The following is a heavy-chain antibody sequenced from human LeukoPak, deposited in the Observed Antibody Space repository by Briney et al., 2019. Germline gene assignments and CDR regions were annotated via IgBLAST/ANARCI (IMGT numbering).Heavy chain of an antibody. D-gene: IGHD2-8*01. CDR2: ISSSSSYI. CDR1: GFTFSSYS. Sequence: GGSLRLSCAASGFTFSSYSMNWVRQAPGKGLGWVSSISSSSSYIYYADSVKGRFTISRDNAKNSLYVQMNSLRAEDTAVYYCARDLSSVYATNWFDPWGQGTLVTVSS. CDR3: ARDLSSVYATNWFDP. V-gene: IGHV3-21*01. J-gene: IGHJ5*02.